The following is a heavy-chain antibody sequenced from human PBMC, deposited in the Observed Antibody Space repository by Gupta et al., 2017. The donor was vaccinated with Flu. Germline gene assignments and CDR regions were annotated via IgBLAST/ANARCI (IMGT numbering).Heavy chain of an antibody. Sequence: FSGFSFTTRGVGVGWVRQPPGKALDWLALIYWDDDKRYKPSLENRLTITKDTARDQVVLTMTNMEPVDTGTYFCVHRGLGGGANNFDFWGQG. CDR3: VHRGLGGGANNFDF. J-gene: IGHJ4*02. CDR1: GFSFTTRGVG. V-gene: IGHV2-5*02. CDR2: IYWDDDK.